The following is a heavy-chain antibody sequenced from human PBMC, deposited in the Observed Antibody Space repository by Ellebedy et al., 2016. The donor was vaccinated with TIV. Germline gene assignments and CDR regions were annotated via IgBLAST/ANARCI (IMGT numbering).Heavy chain of an antibody. CDR1: GYTFTSYG. CDR2: ISAYNGNT. V-gene: IGHV1-18*04. CDR3: ARIGYSSGAADFDY. D-gene: IGHD6-25*01. Sequence: ASVKVSCKASGYTFTSYGISWVRQAPGQGLEWMGWISAYNGNTNYAQKLQGRVTMTRDTSISTAYMELSRLRSDDTAVYYCARIGYSSGAADFDYWGQGTLVTVSS. J-gene: IGHJ4*02.